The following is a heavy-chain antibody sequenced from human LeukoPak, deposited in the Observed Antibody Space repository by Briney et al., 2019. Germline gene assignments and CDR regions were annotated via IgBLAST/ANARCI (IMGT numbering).Heavy chain of an antibody. CDR1: GFAFRSHG. CDR2: ICGDGVTT. CDR3: AKLGITLIGGV. V-gene: IGHV3-23*01. Sequence: GGTLRLSCAASGFAFRSHGMNWVRQAPGKGLEWVSGICGDGVTTYYADSVKGRFTISRDNAKNSLYLQMNSLRAEDTAVYYCAKLGITLIGGVWGKGTTVTISS. J-gene: IGHJ6*04. D-gene: IGHD3-10*02.